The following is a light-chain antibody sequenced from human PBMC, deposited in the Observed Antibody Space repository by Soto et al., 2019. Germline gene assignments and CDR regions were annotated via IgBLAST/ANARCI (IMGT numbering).Light chain of an antibody. V-gene: IGKV1-39*01. CDR2: AAS. Sequence: IQMTQSPSSLSASLGDRVTITCRASQRISNYLNWYQQKPGKAPKRLISAASNLQSGVPSRFSGSGSGTDFTLTINTLQPDDSATYYCQQTSKTLGTFGGGTKVEIK. J-gene: IGKJ4*01. CDR1: QRISNY. CDR3: QQTSKTLGT.